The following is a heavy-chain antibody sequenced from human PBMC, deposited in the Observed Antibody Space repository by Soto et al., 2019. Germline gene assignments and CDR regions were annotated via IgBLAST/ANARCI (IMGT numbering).Heavy chain of an antibody. CDR1: GFTFSSYG. V-gene: IGHV3-33*01. D-gene: IGHD3-16*02. CDR2: IWYDGSNK. Sequence: QVQLVESGGGVVQPGRSLRLSCAASGFTFSSYGMHWVRQAPDKGLEWVAVIWYDGSNKYYADSVKGRFTISRDNSKNTLYLQMNSLRAEDTAVYYCARDYPQTYGMDVWGQGTTVTVSS. J-gene: IGHJ6*02. CDR3: ARDYPQTYGMDV.